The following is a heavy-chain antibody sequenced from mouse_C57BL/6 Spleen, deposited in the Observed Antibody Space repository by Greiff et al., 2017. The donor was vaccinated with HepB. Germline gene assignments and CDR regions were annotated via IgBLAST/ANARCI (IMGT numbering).Heavy chain of an antibody. CDR3: TLICDGFPGY. Sequence: QVQLQQSGAELVRPGASVTLSCKASGYTFTDYEMHWVKQTPVHGLEWIGAIDPETGGTAYNQKFKGKAILTADKSSSTAYMELRSLTSEDSAVYYCTLICDGFPGYWGQGTTLTVSS. V-gene: IGHV1-15*01. J-gene: IGHJ2*01. D-gene: IGHD2-3*01. CDR1: GYTFTDYE. CDR2: IDPETGGT.